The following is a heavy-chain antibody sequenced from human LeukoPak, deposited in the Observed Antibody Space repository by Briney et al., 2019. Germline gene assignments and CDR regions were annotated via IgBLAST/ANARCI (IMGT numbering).Heavy chain of an antibody. CDR2: IYYSGST. Sequence: KSSETLSLTCTVSGGSVSSGSYYWGWIRQPPGKGLEWIGYIYYSGSTNYNPSLKSRVTISVDTSKNQFSLKLSSVTAADTAVYYCARQSSESDYWGQGTLVTVSS. J-gene: IGHJ4*02. V-gene: IGHV4-61*01. D-gene: IGHD6-19*01. CDR1: GGSVSSGSYY. CDR3: ARQSSESDY.